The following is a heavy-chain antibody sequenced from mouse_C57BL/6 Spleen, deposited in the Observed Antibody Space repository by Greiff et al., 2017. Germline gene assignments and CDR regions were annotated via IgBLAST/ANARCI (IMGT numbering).Heavy chain of an antibody. Sequence: QVQLQQSGAELARPGASVKLSCKASGYTFTSYGISWVKQRTGQGLEWIGEIYPRSGNTYYNEKFKGKATLTADKSSSTAYMELRSLTSEDSAVYFCARGDDGYYGGYFDYWGQGNTLTVSS. CDR3: ARGDDGYYGGYFDY. CDR1: GYTFTSYG. J-gene: IGHJ2*01. D-gene: IGHD2-3*01. CDR2: IYPRSGNT. V-gene: IGHV1-81*01.